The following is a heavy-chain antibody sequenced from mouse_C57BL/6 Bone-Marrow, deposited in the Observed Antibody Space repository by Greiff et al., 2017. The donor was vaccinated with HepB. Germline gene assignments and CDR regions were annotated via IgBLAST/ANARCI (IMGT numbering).Heavy chain of an antibody. D-gene: IGHD2-10*02. CDR3: TTKGVYSWFAY. CDR1: GFNIKDYY. V-gene: IGHV14-1*01. CDR2: IDPEDGDT. J-gene: IGHJ3*01. Sequence: VQLQQSGAELVRPGASVKLSCTASGFNIKDYYLHWVKQRPEQGLEWIGRIDPEDGDTEYAPKFQGKATMTADTSSNTAYLQLSSRTSEDTAVYYCTTKGVYSWFAYWGQGTLVTVSA.